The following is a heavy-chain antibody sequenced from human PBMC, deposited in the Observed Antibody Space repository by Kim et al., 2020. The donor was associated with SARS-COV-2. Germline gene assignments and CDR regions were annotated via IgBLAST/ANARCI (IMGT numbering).Heavy chain of an antibody. V-gene: IGHV4-59*09. J-gene: IGHJ4*02. CDR3: ARGTSYYYGSGRYLHY. D-gene: IGHD3-10*01. Sequence: IKSRVTISVDTSKNQFSLKLSSVTAADTAVYYCARGTSYYYGSGRYLHYWGQGTLVTVSS.